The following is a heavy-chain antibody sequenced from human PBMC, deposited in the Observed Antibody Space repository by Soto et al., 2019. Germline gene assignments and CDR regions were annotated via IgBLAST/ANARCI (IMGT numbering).Heavy chain of an antibody. CDR3: ARENPEYYDCWSAPGRFDP. D-gene: IGHD3-3*01. CDR1: GFTVSSNY. CDR2: IYSGGST. Sequence: EVQLVESGGGLVQPGGSLRLSCAASGFTVSSNYMSWVRQAPGKGLEWVSVIYSGGSTYYADSVKGRFTISRDNSTNTLYLQMNSLRAENTAVYYCARENPEYYDCWSAPGRFDPWGQGTLVTVSS. J-gene: IGHJ5*02. V-gene: IGHV3-66*01.